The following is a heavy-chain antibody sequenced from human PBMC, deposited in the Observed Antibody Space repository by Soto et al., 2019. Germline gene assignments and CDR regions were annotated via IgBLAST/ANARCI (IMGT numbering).Heavy chain of an antibody. J-gene: IGHJ3*02. CDR2: ISAGGSKT. CDR3: AKKGPPRDAFDI. CDR1: GFTFRSYA. V-gene: IGHV3-23*01. Sequence: EVQLLESGGGLVQPGGSLRLSCAVSGFTFRSYAMSWVRQAPGKGPEWVSVISAGGSKTYYAESVKGRFTISRDNSKNTLYLQMNSLRDEDTAVYYCAKKGPPRDAFDIWGQGTMVTVST.